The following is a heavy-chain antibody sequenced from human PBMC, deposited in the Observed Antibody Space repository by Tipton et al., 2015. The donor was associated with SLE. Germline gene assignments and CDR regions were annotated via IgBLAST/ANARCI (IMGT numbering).Heavy chain of an antibody. Sequence: LSLTCTVSGGSISSHYWSWIRQPPGKGLEWIGYIYYSGSTNYNPSLKSRVTISVDTSKNQFSLKLSSVTAADTAVYYCARERCGGDCSLDYWGQGTLVTVSS. CDR2: IYYSGST. V-gene: IGHV4-59*11. CDR3: ARERCGGDCSLDY. D-gene: IGHD2-21*01. CDR1: GGSISSHY. J-gene: IGHJ4*02.